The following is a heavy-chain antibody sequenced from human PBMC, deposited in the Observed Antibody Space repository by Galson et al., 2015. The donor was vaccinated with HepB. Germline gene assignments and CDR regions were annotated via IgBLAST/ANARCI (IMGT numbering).Heavy chain of an antibody. CDR2: ISGSGGST. V-gene: IGHV3-23*01. J-gene: IGHJ4*02. Sequence: SLRLSCAASGFTFSSYAMSWVRQAPGKGLEWVSAISGSGGSTYYADSVKGRFTISRDNSKNTLYLQMNSLRAEDTAVYYCAKGRGAGELQTPSYFDYWGQGTLVTVSS. D-gene: IGHD1-26*01. CDR3: AKGRGAGELQTPSYFDY. CDR1: GFTFSSYA.